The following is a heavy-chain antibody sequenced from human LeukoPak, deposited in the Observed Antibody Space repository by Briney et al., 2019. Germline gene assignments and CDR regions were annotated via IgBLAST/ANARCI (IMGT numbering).Heavy chain of an antibody. V-gene: IGHV4-38-2*02. CDR3: ARDFEYYFDY. Sequence: SETLSLTCTVSGYSISSGYYWGWIRQPPGKGLEWIGSIYHSGGTYYNPSLKSRVTISVDTSKNQFSLKLSSVTAADTAVYYCARDFEYYFDYWGQGTLVTVSS. CDR2: IYHSGGT. D-gene: IGHD3-9*01. J-gene: IGHJ4*02. CDR1: GYSISSGYY.